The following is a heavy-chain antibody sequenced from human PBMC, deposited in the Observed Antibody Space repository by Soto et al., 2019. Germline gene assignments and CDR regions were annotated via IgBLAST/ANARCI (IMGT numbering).Heavy chain of an antibody. CDR3: ARDLRTAELDY. V-gene: IGHV3-33*01. D-gene: IGHD4-17*01. CDR1: GFTFSSYG. J-gene: IGHJ4*02. Sequence: QVQLVESGGGVVQPGRSLRLSCAASGFTFSSYGMHWVRQAPGKGLEWVAVIWYDGSNKYYADSVKGRFTISRDNSKNTLYLQMNSLRAEDTAVYYCARDLRTAELDYWGQGTLVTVSS. CDR2: IWYDGSNK.